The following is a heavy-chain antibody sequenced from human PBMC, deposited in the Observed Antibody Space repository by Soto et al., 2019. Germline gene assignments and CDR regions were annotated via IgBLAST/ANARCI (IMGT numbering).Heavy chain of an antibody. CDR3: AHRRRDSSGIMVFDY. CDR1: GFSLSTSGVG. J-gene: IGHJ4*02. CDR2: IYWDDDK. V-gene: IGHV2-5*02. D-gene: IGHD6-19*01. Sequence: QITLKESGPTLVKPTQTLTLTCTFSGFSLSTSGVGVGWIRQPPGKALEWLALIYWDDDKRYSPSLKSRLTIXXDXSXXQVVLTMTNMDPVDTATYYCAHRRRDSSGIMVFDYWGQGTLVTVSS.